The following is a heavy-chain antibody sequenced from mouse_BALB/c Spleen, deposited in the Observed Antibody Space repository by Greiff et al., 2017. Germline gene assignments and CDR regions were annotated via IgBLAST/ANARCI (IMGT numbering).Heavy chain of an antibody. D-gene: IGHD2-4*01. Sequence: QVQLQQSGAELVRPGSSVKISCKASGYAFSSYWMNWVKQRPGQGLEWIGLIYPGDGDTNYNGKFKGKATLTADKSSSTAYMELRSLTSEDSAVYYCARWDYDPYAMDYWGQGTSVTVSS. CDR2: IYPGDGDT. CDR3: ARWDYDPYAMDY. J-gene: IGHJ4*01. V-gene: IGHV1-80*01. CDR1: GYAFSSYW.